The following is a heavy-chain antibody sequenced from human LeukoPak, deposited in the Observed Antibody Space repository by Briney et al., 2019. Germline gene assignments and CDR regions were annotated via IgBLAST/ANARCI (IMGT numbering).Heavy chain of an antibody. J-gene: IGHJ4*02. CDR3: VRELAY. Sequence: PGGSLRLSCAASGFTFSTYMMNWVRQAPGKGLEWLSYISGDSGAIYYADSVQGRFTISRDNAQKSLYLQMNSLRVEDTAVYYCVRELAYWGQGALVTVSS. D-gene: IGHD1-1*01. CDR2: ISGDSGAI. V-gene: IGHV3-48*01. CDR1: GFTFSTYM.